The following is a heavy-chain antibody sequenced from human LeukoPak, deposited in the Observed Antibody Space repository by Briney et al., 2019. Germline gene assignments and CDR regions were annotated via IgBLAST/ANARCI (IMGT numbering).Heavy chain of an antibody. V-gene: IGHV5-51*01. Sequence: GQSLNSSSNGSSYSFTSYLISWVRQMPGKGLEWMGIIYPGDFDTRYNPSVQGQVHIHAAKSIRPAYLQWRSLKASDTAMYYCARRPYDAFDIWGQGTMVTVSS. J-gene: IGHJ3*02. CDR3: ARRPYDAFDI. CDR1: SYSFTSYL. CDR2: IYPGDFDT.